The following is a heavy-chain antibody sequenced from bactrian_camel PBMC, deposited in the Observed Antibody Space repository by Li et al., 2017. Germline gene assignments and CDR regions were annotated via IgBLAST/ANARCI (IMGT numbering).Heavy chain of an antibody. Sequence: QVQLVESGGGSVQAGGSLRLSCAVSGLTSSTYCAGWFRQAPGKEREGVAAIDSDGSTSYADSVKGRFTISLGNAKNIVYLQMDSLKPEDTGMYFCAVKLGLMDISTLMMGGKDYYAMDYWGKGTQVTVS. V-gene: IGHV3S53*01. J-gene: IGHJ7*01. CDR1: GLTSSTYC. CDR2: IDSDGST. D-gene: IGHD1*01.